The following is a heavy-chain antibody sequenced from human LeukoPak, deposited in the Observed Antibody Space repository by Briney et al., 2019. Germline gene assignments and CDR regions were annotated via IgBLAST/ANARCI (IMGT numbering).Heavy chain of an antibody. CDR2: INTDGSST. CDR1: GFTFSSYW. J-gene: IGHJ4*02. D-gene: IGHD2-21*02. V-gene: IGHV3-74*01. CDR3: ARVASGNCYSDY. Sequence: GGSLRLSCAASGFTFSSYWMHWVRQAPGKGLVWVSHINTDGSSTNHADSVKGRFTISRDNAKNTLYLQMNSLRAEDTAVYYCARVASGNCYSDYWGQGTLVTVSS.